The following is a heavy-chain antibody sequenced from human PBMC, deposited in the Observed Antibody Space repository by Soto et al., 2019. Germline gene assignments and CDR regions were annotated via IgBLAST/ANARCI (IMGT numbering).Heavy chain of an antibody. CDR3: AVTYYYDSSGDRNWFDP. J-gene: IGHJ5*02. CDR2: IVVGSGNT. Sequence: SVKVSCKASGLGLTSAAVQWVRQARGQRLEWIGWIVVGSGNTNYAQKFQERVTITRDMSTSTAYMELSSLRSEDTAVYYCAVTYYYDSSGDRNWFDPWGQGTLVTVSS. V-gene: IGHV1-58*01. CDR1: GLGLTSAA. D-gene: IGHD3-22*01.